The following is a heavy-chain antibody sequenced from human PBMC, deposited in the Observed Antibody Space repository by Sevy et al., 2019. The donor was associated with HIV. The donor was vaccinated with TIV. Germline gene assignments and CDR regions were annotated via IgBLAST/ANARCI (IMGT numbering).Heavy chain of an antibody. Sequence: GGSLRLSCAASGFTFSSYALHWVRQAPGKGLEWVAIISYDGSNKYYADSVKGRFTISRDNSKNTLFLQMDSLRPEDTSVYYCATEMVPRQVGGWGQGNLVTVSS. J-gene: IGHJ4*02. CDR2: ISYDGSNK. CDR1: GFTFSSYA. CDR3: ATEMVPRQVGG. V-gene: IGHV3-30-3*01. D-gene: IGHD3-10*01.